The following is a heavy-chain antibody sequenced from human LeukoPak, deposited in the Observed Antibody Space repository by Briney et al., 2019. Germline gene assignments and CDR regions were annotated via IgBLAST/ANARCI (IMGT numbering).Heavy chain of an antibody. CDR2: IVFAGDT. J-gene: IGHJ4*02. D-gene: IGHD2-21*02. V-gene: IGHV3-13*01. CDR1: GFTFSTSD. CDR3: ARGLVGVVVTEDYFDY. Sequence: GGSLRLSCAASGFTFSTSDMHWVRQPTGRNLEWVSAIVFAGDTYYANHLKGRFTISRENHKNTLYLQMNSLRAEDTAVYYCARGLVGVVVTEDYFDYWGQGTLVTVSS.